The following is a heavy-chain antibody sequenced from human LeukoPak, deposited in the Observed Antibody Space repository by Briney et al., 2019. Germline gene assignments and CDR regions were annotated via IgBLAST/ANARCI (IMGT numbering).Heavy chain of an antibody. Sequence: SQTLSLTCAISGDSVYSNSAAWNWIRQSPSRGLEWLGRTYYRSKWYNDYAVSVKSRITINPDTSNNQFSLQLNSVTPEDTAVYYCTGEIDQIAAGDYWGQGTLVTVSS. CDR2: TYYRSKWYN. V-gene: IGHV6-1*01. CDR1: GDSVYSNSAA. J-gene: IGHJ4*02. D-gene: IGHD6-13*01. CDR3: TGEIDQIAAGDY.